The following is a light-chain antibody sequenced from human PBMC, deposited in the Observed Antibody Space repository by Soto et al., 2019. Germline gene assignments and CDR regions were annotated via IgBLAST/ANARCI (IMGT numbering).Light chain of an antibody. CDR1: QSVSSSY. Sequence: EIVLTQSPGTLSLSPGERATLSCRASQSVSSSYLAWYQQKPGQAPRLLIYGASSRATGIPDRFSGSGSGTDFTLTISRLEPEEFAVDYWQQYGSSPGTFGQGTKVEIK. CDR2: GAS. V-gene: IGKV3-20*01. J-gene: IGKJ1*01. CDR3: QQYGSSPGT.